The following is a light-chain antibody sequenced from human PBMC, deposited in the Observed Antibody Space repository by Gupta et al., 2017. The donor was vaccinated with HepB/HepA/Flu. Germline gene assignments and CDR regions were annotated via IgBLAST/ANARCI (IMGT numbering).Light chain of an antibody. CDR1: QSVTNY. V-gene: IGKV3-11*01. CDR3: QQRYNYLT. CDR2: DAS. Sequence: EIVLTQSPATLSLSPGESATLSCRASQSVTNYLAWYQQKPGQAPRLLIYDASNRASGIPARFSGRGSGTDFTLTSSRREPEDFAVYYWQQRYNYLTFGGGTKVEIK. J-gene: IGKJ4*01.